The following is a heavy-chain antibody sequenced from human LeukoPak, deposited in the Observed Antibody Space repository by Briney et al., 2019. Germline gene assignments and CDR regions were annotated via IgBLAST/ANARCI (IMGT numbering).Heavy chain of an antibody. CDR3: AREGSGSSNAGPFDY. Sequence: PSETLSLTCAVYGGSFSGYYWSWIRQPPGKGLEWIGEINHSGSTNYNPSLKSRVTISVDTSKNQFSLKLSSVTAADTAVYYCAREGSGSSNAGPFDYWGQGTLVTVSS. CDR1: GGSFSGYY. J-gene: IGHJ4*02. CDR2: INHSGST. V-gene: IGHV4-34*01. D-gene: IGHD1-26*01.